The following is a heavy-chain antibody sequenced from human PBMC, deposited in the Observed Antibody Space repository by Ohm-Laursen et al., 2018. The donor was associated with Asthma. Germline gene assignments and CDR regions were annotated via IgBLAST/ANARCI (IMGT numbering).Heavy chain of an antibody. D-gene: IGHD3-3*01. V-gene: IGHV3-53*05. CDR1: GFTVSSNY. Sequence: SLRLSCTASGFTVSSNYMSWVRQAPGKGLEWVSVIYSGGSTYYADSVKGRFTISRDNSKNTLYLQMNSLRPDDTAVYYCARDVMEWYLPAFDVWGQGTTVIVSS. CDR3: ARDVMEWYLPAFDV. CDR2: IYSGGST. J-gene: IGHJ3*01.